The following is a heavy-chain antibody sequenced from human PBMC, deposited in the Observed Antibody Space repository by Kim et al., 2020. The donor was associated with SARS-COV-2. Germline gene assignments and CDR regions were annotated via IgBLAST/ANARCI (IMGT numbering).Heavy chain of an antibody. CDR3: ARDLEYSPTFGY. Sequence: YAQKLQGRVTMTTDTSTSTAYMELRSLRSDDTAVYYCARDLEYSPTFGYWGQGTLVTVSS. D-gene: IGHD1-1*01. V-gene: IGHV1-18*01. J-gene: IGHJ4*02.